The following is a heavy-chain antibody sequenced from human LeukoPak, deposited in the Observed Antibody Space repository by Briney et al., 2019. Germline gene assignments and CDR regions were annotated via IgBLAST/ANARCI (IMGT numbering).Heavy chain of an antibody. J-gene: IGHJ4*02. CDR3: VRLRRNSDTSGFYDYYDF. CDR2: IRVRSNYI. Sequence: PGGSLRLSCLASGYTFSSYSINWVRQAPGKGLEWVSSIRVRSNYIYYADSVRGRFRISRDDARDSLYLQMNSLRAEDTAVYYCVRLRRNSDTSGFYDYYDFWGQGTLVTVSS. V-gene: IGHV3-21*01. D-gene: IGHD3-22*01. CDR1: GYTFSSYS.